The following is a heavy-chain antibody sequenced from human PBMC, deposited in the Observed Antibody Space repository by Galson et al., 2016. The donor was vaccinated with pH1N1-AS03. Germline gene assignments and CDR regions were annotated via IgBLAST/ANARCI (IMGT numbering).Heavy chain of an antibody. CDR2: ISGCGGST. J-gene: IGHJ4*02. V-gene: IGHV3-23*01. CDR3: AKSKDMAATAGDY. CDR1: GFTFSSYA. Sequence: SLRPPCAASGFTFSSYAMCWVRQAPRKGLQWVSAISGCGGSTYYTDSVKGRFTISIDNSKNTLHLQMNSLSAEDTAVYYCAKSKDMAATAGDYWGQGTLVTVSS. D-gene: IGHD5-12*01.